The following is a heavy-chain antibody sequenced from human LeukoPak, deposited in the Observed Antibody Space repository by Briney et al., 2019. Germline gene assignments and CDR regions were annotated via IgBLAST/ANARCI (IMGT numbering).Heavy chain of an antibody. D-gene: IGHD1-26*01. CDR3: ARAYSGSYPDFDY. J-gene: IGHJ4*02. CDR1: GFXFSDYY. CDR2: ISSSSSYT. Sequence: PGGSLRLSCAASGFXFSDYYISWIRQAPGKGLKWVSYISSSSSYTNYADSVKGRFTISRDNAKNSLYLQMNSLRAEDTAVYYCARAYSGSYPDFDYWGQGTLVTVSS. V-gene: IGHV3-11*03.